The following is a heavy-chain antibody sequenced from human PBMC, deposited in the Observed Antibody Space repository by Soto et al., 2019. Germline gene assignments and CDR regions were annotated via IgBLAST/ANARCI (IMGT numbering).Heavy chain of an antibody. V-gene: IGHV1-46*01. J-gene: IGHJ6*01. CDR3: ARSVITGTTYYYGMDV. D-gene: IGHD1-7*01. CDR2: INPSGGST. Sequence: AASVKVSCKASGYTFTSYYMHWVRQAPGQGLEWMGIINPSGGSTSYAQKFQGRVTMTRDTSTSTVYMELSSLRSEDTAVYYCARSVITGTTYYYGMDVWRQGTTVTVSS. CDR1: GYTFTSYY.